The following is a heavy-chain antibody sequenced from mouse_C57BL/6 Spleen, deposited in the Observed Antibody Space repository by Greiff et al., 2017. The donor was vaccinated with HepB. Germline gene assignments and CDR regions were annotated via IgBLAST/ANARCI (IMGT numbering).Heavy chain of an antibody. CDR2: ISYDGSN. Sequence: EVKLMESGPGLVKPSQSLSLTCSVTGYSITSGYYWNWIRQFPGNKLEWMGYISYDGSNNYNPSLKNRISITRDTSKNQFFLKLNSVTTEDTATYYCARDYYDSFYYAMDYWGQGTSVTVSS. V-gene: IGHV3-6*01. CDR3: ARDYYDSFYYAMDY. CDR1: GYSITSGYY. J-gene: IGHJ4*01. D-gene: IGHD2-4*01.